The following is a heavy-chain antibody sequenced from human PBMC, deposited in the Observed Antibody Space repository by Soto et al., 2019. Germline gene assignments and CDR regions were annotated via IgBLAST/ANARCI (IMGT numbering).Heavy chain of an antibody. CDR2: MNPNSGNT. V-gene: IGHV1-8*01. Sequence: ASVKVSCKASGYTFTSYDINWVRQATGQGLEWMGWMNPNSGNTGYAQKFQGRVTMTRNTSISTAYMELSSLRSEDTAVYYCARGPYTGGPWLYYYYMDVWGKGTTVTVSS. CDR1: GYTFTSYD. CDR3: ARGPYTGGPWLYYYYMDV. D-gene: IGHD3-16*01. J-gene: IGHJ6*03.